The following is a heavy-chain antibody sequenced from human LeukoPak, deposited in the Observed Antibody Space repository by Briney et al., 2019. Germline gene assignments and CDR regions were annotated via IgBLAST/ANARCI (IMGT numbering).Heavy chain of an antibody. CDR2: IYTSGST. V-gene: IGHV4-61*02. J-gene: IGHJ2*01. CDR1: GGSIGSGSYY. D-gene: IGHD2-15*01. Sequence: SETLSLTCTVSGGSIGSGSYYWSWIRQPAGKGLEWIGRIYTSGSTNCNPSLKSRVTISVDTSKNQFSLKLSSVTAADTAVYYCARVGRMALFDLWGRGTLVTVSS. CDR3: ARVGRMALFDL.